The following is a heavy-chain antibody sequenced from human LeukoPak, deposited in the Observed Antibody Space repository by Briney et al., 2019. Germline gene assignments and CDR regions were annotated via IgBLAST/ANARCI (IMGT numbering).Heavy chain of an antibody. V-gene: IGHV3-53*04. CDR3: ARLMGSGWLDP. Sequence: PGGSLRLSCAASGFTVSSSPINWVRQAPGRGLEWVSVIYSGGNTFYADSVKGRFTISRHNSENTLYLQMNSLSADDTAVYYCARLMGSGWLDPWGQGTLVTVFS. CDR2: IYSGGNT. J-gene: IGHJ5*02. D-gene: IGHD1-26*01. CDR1: GFTVSSSP.